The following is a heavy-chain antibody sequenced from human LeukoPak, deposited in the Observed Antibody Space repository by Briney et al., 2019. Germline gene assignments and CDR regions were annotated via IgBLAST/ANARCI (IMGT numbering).Heavy chain of an antibody. V-gene: IGHV4-38-2*02. CDR1: GYSISSGYY. CDR2: IYYSGST. Sequence: PSETLSLTCTVSGYSISSGYYWGWIRQPPGKGLEWIGYIYYSGSTNYNPSLKSRVTISVDTSKNQFSLKLSSVTAADTAVYYCARHVAAAAYDAFDIWGQGTMVTVSS. J-gene: IGHJ3*02. D-gene: IGHD6-13*01. CDR3: ARHVAAAAYDAFDI.